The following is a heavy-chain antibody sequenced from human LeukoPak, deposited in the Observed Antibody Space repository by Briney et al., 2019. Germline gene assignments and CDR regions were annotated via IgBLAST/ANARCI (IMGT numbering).Heavy chain of an antibody. CDR1: GGSISSGSYY. D-gene: IGHD3-22*01. CDR3: ARERDSSGYSDWFDP. Sequence: SETLSLTCTVSGGSISSGSYYWSWIRQPAGKGLEWIGRIYTSGSTNYNPSLKSRVTISVDTSKNQFSLKLSSVTAADTAVCYCARERDSSGYSDWFDPWGQGTLVTVSS. CDR2: IYTSGST. V-gene: IGHV4-61*02. J-gene: IGHJ5*02.